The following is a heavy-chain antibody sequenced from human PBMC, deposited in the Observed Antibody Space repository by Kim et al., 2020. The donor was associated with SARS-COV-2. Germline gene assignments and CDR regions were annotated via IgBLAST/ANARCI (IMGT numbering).Heavy chain of an antibody. CDR3: ARDPYYYDSSGYFTYYYGMDV. CDR2: INPSGGST. D-gene: IGHD3-22*01. J-gene: IGHJ6*02. V-gene: IGHV1-46*01. Sequence: ASVKVSCKASGYTFTSYYMHWVRQAPGQGLEWMGIINPSGGSTSYAQKFQGRVTMTRDTSTSTVYMELSSLRSEDTAVYYCARDPYYYDSSGYFTYYYGMDVWGQGTTVTVSS. CDR1: GYTFTSYY.